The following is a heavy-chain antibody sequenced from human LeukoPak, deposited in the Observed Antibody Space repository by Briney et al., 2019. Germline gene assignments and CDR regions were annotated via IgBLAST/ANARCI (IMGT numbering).Heavy chain of an antibody. CDR1: GGSVSSGSYY. D-gene: IGHD3-22*01. V-gene: IGHV4-61*01. Sequence: PSETLSLTCTVSGGSVSSGSYYWNWIRQPPGKGLEWIGYIYYSGSTNYNPSLKSRVTISVGTSKNQFSLRLSSVTAADTAVYYCARAKPFYDSPGNRNWFDSWGQGTLVTVSS. CDR3: ARAKPFYDSPGNRNWFDS. CDR2: IYYSGST. J-gene: IGHJ5*01.